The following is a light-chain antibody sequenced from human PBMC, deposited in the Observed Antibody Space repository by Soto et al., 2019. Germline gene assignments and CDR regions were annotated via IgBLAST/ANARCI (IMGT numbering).Light chain of an antibody. Sequence: QLVLTQSSSASASLGSSVKLTCTLSSGHSSYIIAWHQQQPGKAPRYLMKLEGSGSYNEGSGVPDRFSGSSSGADRYLTISNLQFEDEADYYCVTWDINTRVFGGGTKLTVL. CDR2: LEGSGSY. V-gene: IGLV4-60*02. J-gene: IGLJ3*02. CDR1: SGHSSYI. CDR3: VTWDINTRV.